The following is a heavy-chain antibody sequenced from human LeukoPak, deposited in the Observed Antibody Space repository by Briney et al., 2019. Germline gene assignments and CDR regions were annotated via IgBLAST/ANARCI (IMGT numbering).Heavy chain of an antibody. V-gene: IGHV3-33*01. CDR1: GFTFSSYG. CDR2: IWYDGSNK. J-gene: IGHJ4*02. D-gene: IGHD1-26*01. Sequence: GGSLRLSCAASGFTFSSYGMHWVRQAPGKGLEWVAVIWYDGSNKYYADSVKGRFTISRDNSKNTLYLQMNSLRAEDTAVYYCARVDSGSYGIDYWGQGTPVTVSS. CDR3: ARVDSGSYGIDY.